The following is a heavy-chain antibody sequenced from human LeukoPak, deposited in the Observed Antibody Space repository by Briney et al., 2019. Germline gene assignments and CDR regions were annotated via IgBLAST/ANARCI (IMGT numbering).Heavy chain of an antibody. Sequence: SQTLSLTCAISGDSVSINSAGWTWIRQSPSRGLEWLGRTYYRSKWYNDYAVSVKSRIIINPDTSKNHFSLQLNSVTPEDTAVYYCARDLNGWVWFDPWGQGTLVTVSS. V-gene: IGHV6-1*01. CDR2: TYYRSKWYN. J-gene: IGHJ5*02. D-gene: IGHD1-1*01. CDR3: ARDLNGWVWFDP. CDR1: GDSVSINSAG.